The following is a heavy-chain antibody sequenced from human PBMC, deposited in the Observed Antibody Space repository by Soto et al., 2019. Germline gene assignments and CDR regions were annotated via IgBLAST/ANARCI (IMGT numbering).Heavy chain of an antibody. D-gene: IGHD6-6*01. CDR1: GFTFSNYV. CDR3: AKGSASTRPYYFDY. CDR2: ITGSGGDP. J-gene: IGHJ4*02. Sequence: EVQLLESGGGLVQPGGSLRLSCAASGFTFSNYVMSWVRQAPGKGLEWVSAITGSGGDPYYADSVKGRFTISRDNSKSTLYLQMNSLRDEDTALYYCAKGSASTRPYYFDYWSQGTLVPVSS. V-gene: IGHV3-23*01.